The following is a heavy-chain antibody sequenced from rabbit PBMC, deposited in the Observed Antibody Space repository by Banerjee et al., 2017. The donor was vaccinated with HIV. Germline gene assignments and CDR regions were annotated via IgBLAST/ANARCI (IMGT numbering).Heavy chain of an antibody. CDR2: IYTSSGST. CDR1: GIDFSGGYD. J-gene: IGHJ6*01. D-gene: IGHD6-1*01. Sequence: QSLEESGGDLVKPGASLTLTCTASGIDFSGGYDMCWVRQAPGKGLEWIACIYTSSGSTYYASWAKGRFTISKTSSTTVTLQMTSLTAADTATYFCARGNDGGVNYGLDLWGQGTLVTVS. CDR3: ARGNDGGVNYGLDL. V-gene: IGHV1S40*01.